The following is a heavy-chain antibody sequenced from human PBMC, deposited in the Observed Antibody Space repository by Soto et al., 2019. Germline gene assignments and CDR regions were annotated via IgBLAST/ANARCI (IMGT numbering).Heavy chain of an antibody. Sequence: GGSLRLSCAASGFTFSSYAMSWVRQAPGKGLEWVSAISGSGGSTYYADSVKGRFTISRDNSKNTLYLQMNSLRAEDTAVYYCARRGYSSSWGPYYFDYWGQGTLVTVSS. V-gene: IGHV3-23*01. CDR3: ARRGYSSSWGPYYFDY. J-gene: IGHJ4*02. CDR1: GFTFSSYA. D-gene: IGHD6-13*01. CDR2: ISGSGGST.